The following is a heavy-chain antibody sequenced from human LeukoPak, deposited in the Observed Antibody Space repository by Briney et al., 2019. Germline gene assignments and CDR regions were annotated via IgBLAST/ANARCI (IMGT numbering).Heavy chain of an antibody. J-gene: IGHJ4*02. CDR2: ISSSSSYI. CDR1: GFTFSSYS. D-gene: IGHD3-22*01. V-gene: IGHV3-21*01. Sequence: PGGSLRLSCAASGFTFSSYSMNWVHQAPGKGLEWVSSISSSSSYIYYADSVKGRFTISRDNAKNSLYLQMNSLRAEDTAVYYCARAVQTAYYYDSSGDWGQGTLVTVSS. CDR3: ARAVQTAYYYDSSGD.